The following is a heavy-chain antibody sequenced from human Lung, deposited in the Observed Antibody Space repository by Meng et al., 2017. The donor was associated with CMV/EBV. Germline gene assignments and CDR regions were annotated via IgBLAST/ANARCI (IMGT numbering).Heavy chain of an antibody. D-gene: IGHD4-11*01. CDR1: GGTFTGYA. V-gene: IGHV1-69*13. CDR2: IIPILGTV. J-gene: IGHJ3*02. Sequence: SVKVSCKASGGTFTGYAVGWVRQAPGQGLEWMGGIIPILGTVNYAQNFQDRVTITADESTVTAYMELSSLRSEDTAVYYCAGWTVIVQYIASGLDIWGQGTMVTVSS. CDR3: AGWTVIVQYIASGLDI.